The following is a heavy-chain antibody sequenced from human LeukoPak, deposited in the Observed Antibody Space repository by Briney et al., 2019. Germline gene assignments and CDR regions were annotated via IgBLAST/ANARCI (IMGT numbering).Heavy chain of an antibody. CDR3: AREKLSFFDSSGYFDY. CDR2: ISSSGSAI. CDR1: GFTFSSYE. V-gene: IGHV3-48*03. D-gene: IGHD3-22*01. J-gene: IGHJ4*02. Sequence: GGSLRLSCAASGFTFSSYEMNWVRQAPGKGLEWVSFISSSGSAIHYADSVRGRFTISRDNAKNSLYLQMSRLRAEDTAVYYCAREKLSFFDSSGYFDYWGQGTLVTVSS.